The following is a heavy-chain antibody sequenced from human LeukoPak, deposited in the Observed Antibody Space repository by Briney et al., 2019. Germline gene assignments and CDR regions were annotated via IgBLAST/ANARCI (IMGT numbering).Heavy chain of an antibody. CDR1: GFTFSNYW. Sequence: GGTLRLSCAAWGFTFSNYWMHWVRHAPGKGLVWVSSIKSDGSSTSYADSVKGRFTISRDNAKNTLYLQMNSLRAEDTAVYYCARMGAATYAFDIWGQGTMVTVSS. CDR2: IKSDGSST. D-gene: IGHD1-26*01. J-gene: IGHJ3*02. V-gene: IGHV3-74*01. CDR3: ARMGAATYAFDI.